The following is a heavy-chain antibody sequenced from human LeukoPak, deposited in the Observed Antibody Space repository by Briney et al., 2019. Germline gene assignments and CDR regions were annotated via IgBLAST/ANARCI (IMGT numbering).Heavy chain of an antibody. CDR2: INPNSGGT. J-gene: IGHJ4*02. CDR3: ARDAVNPRAFDY. Sequence: ASVKVSCKASGYTFTGYYMHWVRQAPGQGLEWMGWINPNSGGTNYTQKFQGRVTMTRDTSISTAYMELSRLRSDDTAVYYCARDAVNPRAFDYWGQGTLVTVSS. V-gene: IGHV1-2*02. CDR1: GYTFTGYY. D-gene: IGHD1-14*01.